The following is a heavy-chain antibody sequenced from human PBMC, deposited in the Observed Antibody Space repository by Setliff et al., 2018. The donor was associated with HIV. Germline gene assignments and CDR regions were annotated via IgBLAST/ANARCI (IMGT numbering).Heavy chain of an antibody. V-gene: IGHV4-31*01. Sequence: PSETLSLTCTVSGGSISCGGYYWTWIRQHPGKGLEWIGYIYYSGSATYNPSLKSQASISVDTSRNEFSLKLSSVTAADTAVYFCARGGAFCGRDSCYYLDYWGQGNPVTVSS. CDR1: GGSISCGGYY. CDR2: IYYSGSA. D-gene: IGHD2-21*02. J-gene: IGHJ4*02. CDR3: ARGGAFCGRDSCYYLDY.